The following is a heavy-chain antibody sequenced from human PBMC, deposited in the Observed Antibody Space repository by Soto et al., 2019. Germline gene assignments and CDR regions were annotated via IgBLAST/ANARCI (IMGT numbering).Heavy chain of an antibody. CDR2: ISSDASNK. V-gene: IGHV3-30*18. D-gene: IGHD3-22*01. J-gene: IGHJ4*02. Sequence: QVQLVESGGGVVQPGRSLRLSCAASGFTFRNYGMHWVRRAPGKGLEWVALISSDASNKYYADSVKGRFTISRDYSKNTLYLQRNSLRAEDTAVYYCAKDITMIAAHYYVDYWGQAPVVTAS. CDR1: GFTFRNYG. CDR3: AKDITMIAAHYYVDY.